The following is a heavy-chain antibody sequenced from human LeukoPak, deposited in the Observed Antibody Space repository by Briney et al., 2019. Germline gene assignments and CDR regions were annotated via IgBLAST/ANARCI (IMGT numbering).Heavy chain of an antibody. Sequence: GGSLRLSCAASGFTVSNNYMSWVRQAPGKGLEWVSVIYSGGTTYYADSVKGRFTISRDNSKNTLYLQMNSLRAEDTAVYYCAKGNGATVTTYYYMDVWGKGTTVTISS. CDR2: IYSGGTT. CDR3: AKGNGATVTTYYYMDV. V-gene: IGHV3-53*01. CDR1: GFTVSNNY. J-gene: IGHJ6*03. D-gene: IGHD4-17*01.